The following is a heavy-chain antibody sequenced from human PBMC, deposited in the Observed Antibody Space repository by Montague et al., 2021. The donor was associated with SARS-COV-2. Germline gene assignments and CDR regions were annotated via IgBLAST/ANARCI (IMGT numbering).Heavy chain of an antibody. CDR2: IYYIVTT. J-gene: IGHJ5*02. CDR3: ARELQYNWFDP. Sequence: SETLSLTCTVSLRSIDSYHWSWLRQPPWKGLEWIGYIYYIVTTNYNPSLESRVTMSVDTSKNQFSLNLSSVTAADTAMYYCARELQYNWFDPWGQGTLVTVSS. D-gene: IGHD2-21*01. CDR1: LRSIDSYH. V-gene: IGHV4-59*01.